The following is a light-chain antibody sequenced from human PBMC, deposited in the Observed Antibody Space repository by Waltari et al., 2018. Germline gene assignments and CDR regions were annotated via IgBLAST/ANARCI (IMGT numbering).Light chain of an antibody. V-gene: IGKV3-20*01. CDR3: QQYGSSRIFT. Sequence: ESVLTQSPGTLSLSPGERATLSCRASQSVSSNYLAWYQQKPGQAPRLLIYGASSRATGSPDRFSGSGSGTDFTLTISRLEPEDFAVYYCQQYGSSRIFTFGPGTKVDIK. J-gene: IGKJ3*01. CDR2: GAS. CDR1: QSVSSNY.